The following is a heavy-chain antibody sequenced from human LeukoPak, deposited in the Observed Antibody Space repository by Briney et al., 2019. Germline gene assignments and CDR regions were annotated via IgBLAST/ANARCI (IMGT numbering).Heavy chain of an antibody. J-gene: IGHJ6*02. V-gene: IGHV1-69*05. CDR1: GGTFSSYA. CDR2: IIPIFGTA. Sequence: ASVKVSCKASGGTFSSYAISWVRQAPGQGLEWMGGIIPIFGTANYAQKLQGRVTMTTDTSTSTAYMELRSLRSDDTAVYYCARRVDFWSGSYYYGMDVWGQGTTVTVSS. CDR3: ARRVDFWSGSYYYGMDV. D-gene: IGHD3-3*01.